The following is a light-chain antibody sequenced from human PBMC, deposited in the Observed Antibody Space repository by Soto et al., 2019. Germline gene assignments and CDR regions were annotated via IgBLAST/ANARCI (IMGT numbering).Light chain of an antibody. Sequence: DIQMTQSPSTLSASVGDRVTITCRASQSISGSLAWYQQKPGKAPQLLIYEASNLKSGVPSRFSGSGSVTEYTLTISSLQPDDSASYYCQQYNGFWTFGQGTRVEIK. CDR1: QSISGS. CDR3: QQYNGFWT. J-gene: IGKJ1*01. CDR2: EAS. V-gene: IGKV1-5*03.